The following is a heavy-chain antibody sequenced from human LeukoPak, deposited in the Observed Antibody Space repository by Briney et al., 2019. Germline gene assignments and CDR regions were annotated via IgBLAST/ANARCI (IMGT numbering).Heavy chain of an antibody. CDR3: ARDADYYDSSGPRLGGFDY. D-gene: IGHD3-22*01. J-gene: IGHJ4*02. Sequence: SETLSLTCAVSGGSISSSNWWSWVRQPPGKGLEWIGEIYHSGSTNYNPSLKSRVTISVDKSKNQFSLKLSSVTAADTAVYYCARDADYYDSSGPRLGGFDYWGQGTLVTVSS. CDR2: IYHSGST. CDR1: GGSISSSNW. V-gene: IGHV4-4*02.